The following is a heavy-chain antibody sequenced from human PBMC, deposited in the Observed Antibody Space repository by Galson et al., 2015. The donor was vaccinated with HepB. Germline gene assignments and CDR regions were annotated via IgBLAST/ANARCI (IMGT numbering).Heavy chain of an antibody. CDR2: IPYDGSNK. CDR1: GFTFSSYA. J-gene: IGHJ4*02. CDR3: ARYLMVRGVVTDY. D-gene: IGHD3-10*01. Sequence: RLSCAASGFTFSSYAMHWVRQAPGKGLEWVAVIPYDGSNKYYADSVKGRFTISRDNSKNTLYLQMNSLRAEDTAVYYCARYLMVRGVVTDYWGQGTLVTVSS. V-gene: IGHV3-30-3*01.